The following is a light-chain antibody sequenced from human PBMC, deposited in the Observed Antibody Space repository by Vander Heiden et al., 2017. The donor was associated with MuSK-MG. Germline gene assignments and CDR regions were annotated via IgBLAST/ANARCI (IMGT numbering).Light chain of an antibody. J-gene: IGLJ2*01. V-gene: IGLV2-14*03. CDR3: SSFLSRTKGV. CDR2: GVN. CDR1: MIYYTGYTY. Sequence: ALAQPAPLSAPVGQSITISCTGSMIYYTGYTYVSWYQRPVLRAAKLVLYGVNKSPSGVSDRFSGSKSGDTASLTIAALHSEDEAFYFCSSFLSRTKGVFGGGTTLTVL.